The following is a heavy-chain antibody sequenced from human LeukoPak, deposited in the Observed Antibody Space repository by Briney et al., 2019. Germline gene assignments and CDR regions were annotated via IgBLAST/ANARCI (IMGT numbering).Heavy chain of an antibody. D-gene: IGHD3-22*01. Sequence: SETLSLTCTVSGGSISSGSYYWSWIRQPAGKGLEWIGRIYTSGSTNYNPSLKSRVTISVDTSKNQFSLKLSSVTAADTAVYYCASIYYYDRAPIDPWGQGTLVTVSS. CDR2: IYTSGST. J-gene: IGHJ5*02. CDR3: ASIYYYDRAPIDP. CDR1: GGSISSGSYY. V-gene: IGHV4-61*02.